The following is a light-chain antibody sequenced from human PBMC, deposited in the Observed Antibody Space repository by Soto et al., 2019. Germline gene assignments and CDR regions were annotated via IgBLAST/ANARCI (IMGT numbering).Light chain of an antibody. V-gene: IGKV3-11*01. J-gene: IGKJ5*01. CDR3: QQRSNWPPRIT. Sequence: EIVLTQSPATLSLSPGERATLSCRASQSVSSYLAWYQQKPGQAPRLLIYDASNRATGIPARFSGSGSGTDLPLTISSLEPEDFAVYYCQQRSNWPPRITFGQGTRLEIK. CDR1: QSVSSY. CDR2: DAS.